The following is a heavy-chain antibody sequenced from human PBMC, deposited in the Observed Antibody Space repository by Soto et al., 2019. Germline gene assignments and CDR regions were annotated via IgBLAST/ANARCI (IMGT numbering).Heavy chain of an antibody. CDR2: IVVGSGNT. CDR1: GFTFTSSA. CDR3: AAGLRFLEWSYYYYGMDV. Sequence: QMQLVQSGPEVKKPGTLVKVSCKASGFTFTSSAVQWVRQARGQRLEWIGWIVVGSGNTNYAQKFQERVTITRDMSTSTAYMELSSLRSEDTAVYYCAAGLRFLEWSYYYYGMDVWGQGTTVTVSS. V-gene: IGHV1-58*01. D-gene: IGHD3-3*01. J-gene: IGHJ6*02.